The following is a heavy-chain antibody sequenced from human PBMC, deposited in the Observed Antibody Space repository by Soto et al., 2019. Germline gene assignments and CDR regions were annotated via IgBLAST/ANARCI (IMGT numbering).Heavy chain of an antibody. CDR2: IWYDGSNK. CDR3: ARDHTGGGRGDCYGMDV. D-gene: IGHD2-15*01. CDR1: GFTFSSYG. V-gene: IGHV3-33*01. J-gene: IGHJ6*02. Sequence: GGSLRLSCAASGFTFSSYGMHWVRQAPGKGLEWVAVIWYDGSNKYYADSVKGRFTISRDNSKNTLYLQMNSLRAEDTAVYYCARDHTGGGRGDCYGMDVWGQGNTVTVSS.